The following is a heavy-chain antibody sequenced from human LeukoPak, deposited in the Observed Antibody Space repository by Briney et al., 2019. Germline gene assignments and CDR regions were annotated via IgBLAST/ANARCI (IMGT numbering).Heavy chain of an antibody. Sequence: GGSLRLSCAASGFTFSSYGMHWVRQAPGKGLEWVAVIWYDGSNKYYADSVKGRFTISRDNSKNTLYLQMNSLRAEDTAVYHCARDLYGGYLGLDYWGQGTLVTVSS. CDR2: IWYDGSNK. D-gene: IGHD5-12*01. V-gene: IGHV3-33*01. CDR3: ARDLYGGYLGLDY. CDR1: GFTFSSYG. J-gene: IGHJ4*02.